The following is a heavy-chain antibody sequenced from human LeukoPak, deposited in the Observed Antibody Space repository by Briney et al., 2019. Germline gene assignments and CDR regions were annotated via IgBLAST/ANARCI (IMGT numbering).Heavy chain of an antibody. D-gene: IGHD4/OR15-4a*01. CDR3: ARRAGAYSHPYDY. Sequence: GGSLRLSCAASGFTFSSYGMHWVRQAPGKGLEWVTFIRYDGSNKYYTDSVKGRFTISRDNSKNTLYLQMNSLRAEDTAVYYCARRAGAYSHPYDYWGQGTLVTVSS. CDR2: IRYDGSNK. J-gene: IGHJ4*02. CDR1: GFTFSSYG. V-gene: IGHV3-30*02.